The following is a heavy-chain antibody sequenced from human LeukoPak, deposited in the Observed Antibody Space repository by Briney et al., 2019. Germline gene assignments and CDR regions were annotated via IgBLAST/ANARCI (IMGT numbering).Heavy chain of an antibody. V-gene: IGHV3-9*01. CDR3: ARDLGYSSGYSKPYWFDP. Sequence: PGGSLRLSCAASGFTFDDYAMHWVRQAPGKGLEWVSCISWNSGSIGYADSVKGRFTISRDNAKNSLYLQMNSLRAEDTAVYYCARDLGYSSGYSKPYWFDPRGQGTLVTVSS. D-gene: IGHD3-22*01. J-gene: IGHJ5*02. CDR1: GFTFDDYA. CDR2: ISWNSGSI.